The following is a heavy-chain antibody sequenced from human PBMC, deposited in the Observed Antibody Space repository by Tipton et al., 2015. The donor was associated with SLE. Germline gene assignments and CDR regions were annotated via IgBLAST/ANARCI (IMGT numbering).Heavy chain of an antibody. V-gene: IGHV4-39*01. J-gene: IGHJ5*02. Sequence: TLSLTCTVSGGSISSSSYYWGWIRQPPGKGLEWIGSIYYSGSTYYNPSLKGRVTISVDTSKNQFSLKLSSVTAADTAVYYCARGGDCSGGSCPYWFDPWGQGTLVTVSS. CDR3: ARGGDCSGGSCPYWFDP. D-gene: IGHD2-15*01. CDR1: GGSISSSSYY. CDR2: IYYSGST.